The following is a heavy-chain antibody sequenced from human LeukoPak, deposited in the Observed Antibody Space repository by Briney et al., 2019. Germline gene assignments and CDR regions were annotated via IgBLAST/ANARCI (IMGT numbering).Heavy chain of an antibody. D-gene: IGHD3-22*01. CDR1: SGSFSDYF. CDR3: ARLVRDYYDSSGVGY. Sequence: SETLSLTCSVYSGSFSDYFWSWIRQPPGKGLEWIGSIYYSGSTYYNPSLKSRVTISVDTSKNQFSLKLSSVTAADTAVYYCARLVRDYYDSSGVGYWGQGTLVTVSS. J-gene: IGHJ4*02. CDR2: IYYSGST. V-gene: IGHV4-39*01.